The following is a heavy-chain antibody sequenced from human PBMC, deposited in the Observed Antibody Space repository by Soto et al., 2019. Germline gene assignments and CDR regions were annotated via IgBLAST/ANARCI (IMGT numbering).Heavy chain of an antibody. CDR2: IWYDGSNK. J-gene: IGHJ4*02. CDR1: GFTFTNYG. D-gene: IGHD1-26*01. V-gene: IGHV3-33*01. CDR3: TRDPYSGSLYYFDS. Sequence: GSLRLSCAASGFTFTNYGMHWVRQAPGKGLEWVAVIWYDGSNKYYADSVKGRFTISKDNSQNTLYLEMNNLRAEETAVYYCTRDPYSGSLYYFDSWGQGTLVTVSS.